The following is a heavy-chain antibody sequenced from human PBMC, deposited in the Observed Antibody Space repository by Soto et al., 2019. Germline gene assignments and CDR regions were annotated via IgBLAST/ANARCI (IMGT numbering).Heavy chain of an antibody. D-gene: IGHD2-21*02. CDR2: MYNTGST. V-gene: IGHV4-61*01. J-gene: IGHJ6*02. CDR1: GGSISSSSYY. CDR3: ARDLWGYCGADCYPLDV. Sequence: SETLSLTCTVSGGSISSSSYYCSWIRQPPGKGLEWIGYMYNTGSTIYNPSLKSRVTISVDTSKNQFSLKLNSVTAADTAVYYCARDLWGYCGADCYPLDVWGQGTTVTVSS.